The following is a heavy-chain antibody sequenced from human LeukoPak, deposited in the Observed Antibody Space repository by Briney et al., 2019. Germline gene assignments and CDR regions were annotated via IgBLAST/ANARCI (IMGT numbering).Heavy chain of an antibody. CDR2: IKEDGSQK. CDR1: GFTFSSYW. Sequence: GGSLRLSCAASGFTFSSYWMSWVRQSPGKGLEWVANIKEDGSQKYYVDSVKGRFTISRDNAKNSLYLQMNSLRGEDTAVYYCARGLTRSDYWGQGTLVTVSS. J-gene: IGHJ4*02. CDR3: ARGLTRSDY. V-gene: IGHV3-7*04.